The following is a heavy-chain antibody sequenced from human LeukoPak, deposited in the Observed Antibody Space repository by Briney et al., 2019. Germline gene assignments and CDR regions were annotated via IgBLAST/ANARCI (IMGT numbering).Heavy chain of an antibody. D-gene: IGHD3-10*01. CDR3: ARERIFYGSGSYGLAGLFDY. Sequence: ASVKVSCKGTGCTFSSYAISWVRQAPGQGLEWMGGIIPIFGTANYAQKFQGRVTITTDESTSTAYMELSSLRSEDTAVYYCARERIFYGSGSYGLAGLFDYWGQGTLVTVSS. J-gene: IGHJ4*02. CDR1: GCTFSSYA. CDR2: IIPIFGTA. V-gene: IGHV1-69*05.